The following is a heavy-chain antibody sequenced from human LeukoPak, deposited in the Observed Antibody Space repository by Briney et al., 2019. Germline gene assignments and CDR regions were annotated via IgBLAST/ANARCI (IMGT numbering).Heavy chain of an antibody. Sequence: GGSLRLSCAASGFTFSSYSMNWVRQAPGKGLEWVSSISSSSSYIYYADSVRGRFTISRDNAKNSLYLQMNSLRAEDTAVYYCARAVTDYYDSSGYYLDYYYYGMDVWGQGTTVTVSS. V-gene: IGHV3-21*01. CDR3: ARAVTDYYDSSGYYLDYYYYGMDV. D-gene: IGHD3-22*01. CDR2: ISSSSSYI. J-gene: IGHJ6*02. CDR1: GFTFSSYS.